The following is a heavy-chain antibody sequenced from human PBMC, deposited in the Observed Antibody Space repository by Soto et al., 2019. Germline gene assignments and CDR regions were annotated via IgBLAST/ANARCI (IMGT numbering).Heavy chain of an antibody. J-gene: IGHJ5*02. CDR3: ARGRFLEWLLWDRGTNWFDP. Sequence: EVQLVESGGGLVQPGGSLRLSCAASGFTFSSYWMHWVRQAPGKGLMWVSRINSDGSSTSYADSVKGRFTISRDNAKNTLYLQMNSLRAEDTAVYYCARGRFLEWLLWDRGTNWFDPWGQGTLVTVSS. V-gene: IGHV3-74*01. CDR2: INSDGSST. D-gene: IGHD3-3*01. CDR1: GFTFSSYW.